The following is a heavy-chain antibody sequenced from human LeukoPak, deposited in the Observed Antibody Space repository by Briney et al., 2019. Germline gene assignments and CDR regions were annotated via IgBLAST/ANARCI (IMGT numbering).Heavy chain of an antibody. CDR2: ISAYNGNT. J-gene: IGHJ5*02. D-gene: IGHD2-15*01. V-gene: IGHV1-18*04. Sequence: GASVKVSCKASGYTFTSYGISWVRQAPGQGLEWMGWISAYNGNTNYAQKLQGRVTMTTDTSTSTAYMELRSLRSDDTAVYYCARDAICSGGSCYSSHTGWFDPWGQGTLVTVSS. CDR3: ARDAICSGGSCYSSHTGWFDP. CDR1: GYTFTSYG.